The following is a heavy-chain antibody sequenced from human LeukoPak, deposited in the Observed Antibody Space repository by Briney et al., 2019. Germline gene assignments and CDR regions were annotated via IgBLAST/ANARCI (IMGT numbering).Heavy chain of an antibody. Sequence: PSETLSLTCTVSGGSISSGGYYWSWIRQPPGKGLEWIGYIYHSGSTYYNPSLKSRVTISVDTSKNQFSLKLSSVTAADTAVYYCARALLYYYDSSGYYFDYWGQGTLVTVSS. CDR1: GGSISSGGYY. V-gene: IGHV4-30-2*01. CDR3: ARALLYYYDSSGYYFDY. D-gene: IGHD3-22*01. J-gene: IGHJ4*02. CDR2: IYHSGST.